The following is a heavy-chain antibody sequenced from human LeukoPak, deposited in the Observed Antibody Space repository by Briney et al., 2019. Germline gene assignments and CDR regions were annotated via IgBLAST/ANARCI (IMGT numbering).Heavy chain of an antibody. V-gene: IGHV4-4*02. J-gene: IGHJ3*02. CDR3: ARVESETWSIVGATAVHAFDI. Sequence: PSETLSLTCSVSIGSISSSKWWSWVRQSPVKGLEWIGEIYLYGTTNYNPSFTSRVTMSVDRSRNQFSLKLTSVTAADTAVYYCARVESETWSIVGATAVHAFDIWGQGTMVTVSS. CDR2: IYLYGTT. D-gene: IGHD1-26*01. CDR1: IGSISSSKW.